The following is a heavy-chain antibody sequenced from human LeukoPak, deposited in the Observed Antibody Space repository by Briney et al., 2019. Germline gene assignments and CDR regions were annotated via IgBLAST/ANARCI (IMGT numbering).Heavy chain of an antibody. CDR2: IYYSGGT. D-gene: IGHD1-26*01. Sequence: SETLSLTCTVSGGSISSSSYYWGWIRQPPGKGLEWIGSIYYSGGTYYNPSLKSRVTISVDTSKNQFSLKLSSVTAADTAVYYCARVLNIVGAYYFDYWGQGTLVTVSS. CDR3: ARVLNIVGAYYFDY. CDR1: GGSISSSSYY. J-gene: IGHJ4*02. V-gene: IGHV4-39*07.